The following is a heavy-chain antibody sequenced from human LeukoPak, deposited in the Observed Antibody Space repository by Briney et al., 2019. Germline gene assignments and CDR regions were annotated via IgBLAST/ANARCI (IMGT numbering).Heavy chain of an antibody. CDR2: IYTSGST. D-gene: IGHD5-12*01. V-gene: IGHV4-61*02. J-gene: IGHJ4*02. Sequence: PSETLSLTCTVSGGSISSGSYYWSWIRQPAGKGLEWIGRIYTSGSTNYNPSLKSRVTISVDTSKNQFSLKLSSVTAADTAVYYCARLNGYSGYDYVSYFDYWGQGTLVTVSS. CDR3: ARLNGYSGYDYVSYFDY. CDR1: GGSISSGSYY.